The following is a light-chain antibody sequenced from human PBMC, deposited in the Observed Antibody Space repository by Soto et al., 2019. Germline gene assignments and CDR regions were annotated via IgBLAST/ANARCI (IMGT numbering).Light chain of an antibody. CDR2: EVT. CDR1: SSDIGGYNS. J-gene: IGLJ1*01. Sequence: QSVLTQPASVSGSPGQSITIPCTGTSSDIGGYNSVSWYQQHPRKAPKLMIYEVTNRPSGISNRFSGSKSGNTASLTISGLQAEDEADYYCSSYTRGNTYVFGTGTKVTVL. V-gene: IGLV2-14*01. CDR3: SSYTRGNTYV.